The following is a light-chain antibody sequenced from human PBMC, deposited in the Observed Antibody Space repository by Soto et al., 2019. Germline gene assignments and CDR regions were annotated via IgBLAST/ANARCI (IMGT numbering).Light chain of an antibody. CDR2: GAS. J-gene: IGKJ1*01. CDR1: PSVSSSY. Sequence: EIVLTQSPGTLSLSPGERATLSCRASPSVSSSYLAWYQQKTGQAPRLLIYGASSRATGIPDRFSGSGSGTDFTLNISSLEPEDFAVYYCQQRSNWPPTWTFGQGTKGDIK. CDR3: QQRSNWPPTWT. V-gene: IGKV3D-20*02.